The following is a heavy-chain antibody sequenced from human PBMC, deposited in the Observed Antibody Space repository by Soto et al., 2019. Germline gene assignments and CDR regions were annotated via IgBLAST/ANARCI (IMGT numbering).Heavy chain of an antibody. Sequence: QAQVVQSGAEVRKPGSSVKLSCKASEGTFNSYAIAWVRQAPGQGLEWMGGIIPYYNTLNYAQKFQDRVTITAADCTTTVYMELSSLRSDDTAVYFCASGASRWYPYFFDSWAQGTLVTVSS. J-gene: IGHJ4*02. CDR2: IIPYYNTL. D-gene: IGHD6-13*01. CDR3: ASGASRWYPYFFDS. V-gene: IGHV1-69*01. CDR1: EGTFNSYA.